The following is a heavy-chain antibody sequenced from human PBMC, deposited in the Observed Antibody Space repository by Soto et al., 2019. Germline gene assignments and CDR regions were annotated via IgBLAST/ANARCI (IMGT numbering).Heavy chain of an antibody. CDR1: GGSIMSYY. CDR2: IYTTGST. Sequence: SETLSLTCSVSGGSIMSYYWTWIRQAAGKGQEWIGRIYTTGSTNYNPSLKGRVTMSVDTSKNQFSLRLSSVTAADTAVYYCAREGEGSSWYLAHYYYGMDVWGQGTTVTVSS. CDR3: AREGEGSSWYLAHYYYGMDV. D-gene: IGHD6-13*01. J-gene: IGHJ6*02. V-gene: IGHV4-4*07.